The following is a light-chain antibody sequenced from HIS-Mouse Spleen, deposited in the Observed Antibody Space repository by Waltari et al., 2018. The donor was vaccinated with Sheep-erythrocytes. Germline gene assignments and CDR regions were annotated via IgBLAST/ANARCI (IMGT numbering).Light chain of an antibody. CDR3: QAWDSSTGVV. V-gene: IGLV3-1*01. J-gene: IGLJ2*01. CDR2: QDS. Sequence: SYELTQPPSVSVSPGQTASITRSGDKLGVKYACWYQQKPGQSPVLVIYQDSKRPSGPPERFSGTNPGTSATLTISGTQAMDEADYYCQAWDSSTGVVFGGGTKLTVL. CDR1: KLGVKY.